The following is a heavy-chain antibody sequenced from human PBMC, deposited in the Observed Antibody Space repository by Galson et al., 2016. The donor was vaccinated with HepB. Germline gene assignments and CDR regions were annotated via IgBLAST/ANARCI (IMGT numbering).Heavy chain of an antibody. J-gene: IGHJ5*02. V-gene: IGHV1-69*05. D-gene: IGHD3-10*01. CDR1: GYTFRNYV. Sequence: CKASGYTFRNYVISWVRQAPGQGLEWMGGIIPMFGTPYYAHNFRGRFIISRDNSKTALYLQMNSLRAEDTAVYYCAKGGFRLLDTWGQGTLVTVFS. CDR3: AKGGFRLLDT. CDR2: IIPMFGTP.